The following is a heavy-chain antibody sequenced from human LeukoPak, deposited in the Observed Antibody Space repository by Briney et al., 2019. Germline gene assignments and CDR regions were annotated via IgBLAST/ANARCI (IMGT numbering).Heavy chain of an antibody. CDR3: GRWYSGYGELGHDAFDI. D-gene: IGHD5-12*01. J-gene: IGHJ3*02. Sequence: WETLSLTCTVSGGSISSYYWSWIRQPPGKGLEWLGYMCYSWSTKYNPSLKRRLTISVDTSENQFSLKQSSVTAADTAVYYCGRWYSGYGELGHDAFDIWGQGTMVTVSS. V-gene: IGHV4-59*01. CDR2: MCYSWST. CDR1: GGSISSYY.